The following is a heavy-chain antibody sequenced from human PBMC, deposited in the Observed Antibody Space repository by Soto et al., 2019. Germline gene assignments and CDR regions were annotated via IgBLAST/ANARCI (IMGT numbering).Heavy chain of an antibody. D-gene: IGHD2-15*01. V-gene: IGHV4-59*01. Sequence: SETLSLTCTVSGGSISSYYWSWIRQPPGKGLEWIGYIYYSGSTNYNPSLKSRVTISVDTSKNQFSLKLSSVTAADTAVYYCAKNPCGGSGGNCYSGGYYYYYNGMDVWGQGTTVTVSS. J-gene: IGHJ6*02. CDR2: IYYSGST. CDR3: AKNPCGGSGGNCYSGGYYYYYNGMDV. CDR1: GGSISSYY.